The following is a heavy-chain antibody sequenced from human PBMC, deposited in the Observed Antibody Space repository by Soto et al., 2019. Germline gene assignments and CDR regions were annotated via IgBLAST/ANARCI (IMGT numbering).Heavy chain of an antibody. CDR2: IYYSGST. CDR3: ASGYCSSTSCYVFDY. Sequence: PSETLSLTCTVSGGSISSYYWSWIRQPPGKGLEWIGYIYYSGSTNYNPSLKSRVTISVDTSKNQFSLKLSSVTAADTAVYYCASGYCSSTSCYVFDYWGQGTLVTVSS. CDR1: GGSISSYY. V-gene: IGHV4-59*01. J-gene: IGHJ4*02. D-gene: IGHD2-2*01.